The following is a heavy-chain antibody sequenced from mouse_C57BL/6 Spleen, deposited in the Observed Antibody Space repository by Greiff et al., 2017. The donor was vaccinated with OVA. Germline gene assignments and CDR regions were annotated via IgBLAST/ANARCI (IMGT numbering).Heavy chain of an antibody. CDR2: SYPGGGDT. CDR3: ARGYYGSSSFDD. V-gene: IGHV1-82*01. J-gene: IGHJ2*01. Sequence: VPLKQSGPELVQPGASVKISCKASGYAFSSSCMNWVKQRPGTGIEWIGRSYPGGGDTNYNGRFKGKATLTADKSSSTAYIQLSSLTSEDSAVYFCARGYYGSSSFDDRGQGTTLTVSS. D-gene: IGHD1-1*01. CDR1: GYAFSSSC.